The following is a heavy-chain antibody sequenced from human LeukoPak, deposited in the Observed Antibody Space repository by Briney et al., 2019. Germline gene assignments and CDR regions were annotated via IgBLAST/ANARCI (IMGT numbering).Heavy chain of an antibody. CDR2: TNPNSGGT. J-gene: IGHJ6*03. V-gene: IGHV1-2*02. Sequence: ASVKVSCKASGYTFTGYYMHWVRQAPGQGLEWMGWTNPNSGGTNYAQKFQGRVTMTRDTSISTAYMELSSLRSEDTAVYYCARGAPDFWNVYYMDVWGKGTTVSVSS. CDR1: GYTFTGYY. D-gene: IGHD3-3*01. CDR3: ARGAPDFWNVYYMDV.